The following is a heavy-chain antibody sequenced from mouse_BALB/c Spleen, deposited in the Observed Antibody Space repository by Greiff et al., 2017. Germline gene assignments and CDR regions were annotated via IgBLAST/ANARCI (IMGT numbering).Heavy chain of an antibody. V-gene: IGHV5-12-1*01. J-gene: IGHJ2*01. Sequence: EVKLVESGGGLVKPGGSLKLSCAASGFAFSSYDMSWVRQTPEKRLEWVAYISSGGGSTYYPDTVKGRFTISRDNAKNTLYLQMSSLKSEDTAVYYCARPDYGLDYWGQGTTLTVSS. CDR3: ARPDYGLDY. D-gene: IGHD1-1*02. CDR1: GFAFSSYD. CDR2: ISSGGGST.